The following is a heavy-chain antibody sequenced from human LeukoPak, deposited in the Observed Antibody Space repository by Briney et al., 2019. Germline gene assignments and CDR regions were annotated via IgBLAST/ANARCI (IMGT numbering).Heavy chain of an antibody. CDR1: GGSLNSGTYY. Sequence: PSETLSLTCTVSGGSLNSGTYYWSWVRQHPGKGLEWIGYIYYSGTTYYDSSLKSRVTISLDTSKNRFSLKLDSVTAADTAVYYCAAALTVYGDYPYYFAYWGQGTLVTVSS. V-gene: IGHV4-31*03. J-gene: IGHJ4*02. D-gene: IGHD4-17*01. CDR2: IYYSGTT. CDR3: AAALTVYGDYPYYFAY.